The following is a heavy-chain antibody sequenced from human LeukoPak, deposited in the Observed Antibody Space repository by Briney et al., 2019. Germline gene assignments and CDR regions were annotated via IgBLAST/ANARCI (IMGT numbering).Heavy chain of an antibody. J-gene: IGHJ2*01. V-gene: IGHV3-66*01. CDR1: GFTVSSSY. CDR3: ARNWGNWYFDL. D-gene: IGHD3-16*01. Sequence: GGSLRLSCAASGFTVSSSYMSWVRQAPGKGLEWVSVIYSGGRTYYADSVRGRFTISRDKSKNTLSLQMNGLRAEDTAVYYCARNWGNWYFDLWGRGTLVTVSS. CDR2: IYSGGRT.